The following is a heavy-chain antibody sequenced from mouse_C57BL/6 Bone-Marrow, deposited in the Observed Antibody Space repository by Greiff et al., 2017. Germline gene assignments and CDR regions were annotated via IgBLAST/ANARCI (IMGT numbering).Heavy chain of an antibody. D-gene: IGHD2-4*01. Sequence: QVQLQQPGAELVKPGASVKMSCTASGYTFTSYWIPWVKQRPGQGLEWIGGIYPGSGSTNYNEKFKSKATLTLDTSSSTAYLQLSSLTSEDSAVYYCARGDDSDVAYWGQGTLVTVSA. V-gene: IGHV1-55*01. CDR1: GYTFTSYW. CDR2: IYPGSGST. J-gene: IGHJ3*01. CDR3: ARGDDSDVAY.